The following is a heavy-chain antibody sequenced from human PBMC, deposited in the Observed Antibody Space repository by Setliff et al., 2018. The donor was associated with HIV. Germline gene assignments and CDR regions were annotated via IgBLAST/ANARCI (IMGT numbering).Heavy chain of an antibody. V-gene: IGHV4-34*01. J-gene: IGHJ6*03. CDR3: ARVPGCSSGSSYMEV. CDR2: INHSGNT. CDR1: GGSFSGYY. Sequence: PSETLSLTCAVYGGSFSGYYWSWIRQPPGKGLEWIGEINHSGNTNYNPSLKSRLIISVDTSKKQFSLKRRSVTAADTAIYYCARVPGCSSGSSYMEVWGKGTTVTVSS. D-gene: IGHD6-19*01.